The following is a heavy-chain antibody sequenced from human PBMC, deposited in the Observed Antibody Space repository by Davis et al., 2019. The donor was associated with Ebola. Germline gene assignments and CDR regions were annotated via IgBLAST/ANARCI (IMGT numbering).Heavy chain of an antibody. CDR3: ARGVGYYYYMDV. Sequence: PSETLSLTCAVSGYSISSGYYWGWIRQPPGKGLEWIGSIYHSGSTYYNPSLKSRVTISVDTSKNQFSLKLSSVTAADTAVYYCARGVGYYYYMDVWGKGTTVTVSS. V-gene: IGHV4-38-2*01. J-gene: IGHJ6*03. D-gene: IGHD2-15*01. CDR1: GYSISSGYY. CDR2: IYHSGST.